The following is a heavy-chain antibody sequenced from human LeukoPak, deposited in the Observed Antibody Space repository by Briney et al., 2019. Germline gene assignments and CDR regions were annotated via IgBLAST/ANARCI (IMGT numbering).Heavy chain of an antibody. D-gene: IGHD1-14*01. Sequence: GGSLRLSCAASGFTFITYTMAWVRQAPGGGLEWVSGISGHGGPYYADSVRGRFAISRDNSKSALYLQMNSLRAEDTAVYYCAKDFGRNLGGPGSWGRGTLVIVSS. J-gene: IGHJ5*02. CDR1: GFTFITYT. V-gene: IGHV3-23*01. CDR2: ISGHGGP. CDR3: AKDFGRNLGGPGS.